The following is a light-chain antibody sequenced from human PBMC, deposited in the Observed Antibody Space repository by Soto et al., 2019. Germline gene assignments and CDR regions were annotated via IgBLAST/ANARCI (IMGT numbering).Light chain of an antibody. CDR3: QSYNNWPFT. V-gene: IGKV3-15*01. Sequence: EIVMTQSPATLXVSPGERVTXSXXASESLSTYLAWYQQKPGQAPRLLIYGASTKATGIPARFSGSGSATDFTLTIRSLQSEDFAVYYRQSYNNWPFTFGQGTKLEI. J-gene: IGKJ2*01. CDR1: ESLSTY. CDR2: GAS.